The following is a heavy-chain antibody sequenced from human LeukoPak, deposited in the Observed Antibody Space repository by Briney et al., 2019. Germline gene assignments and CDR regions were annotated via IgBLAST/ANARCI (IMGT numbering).Heavy chain of an antibody. Sequence: PSETLSLTCTVSGGSISTYYWSWIRQPPGKGLEWIGEINHSGSTNYNPSLKSRVTISVDTSKNQFSLKLSSVTAADTAVYYCARSRSYYYGSGSYLNYYYYYMDVWGKGTTVTISS. CDR3: ARSRSYYYGSGSYLNYYYYYMDV. D-gene: IGHD3-10*01. CDR1: GGSISTYY. CDR2: INHSGST. V-gene: IGHV4-34*01. J-gene: IGHJ6*03.